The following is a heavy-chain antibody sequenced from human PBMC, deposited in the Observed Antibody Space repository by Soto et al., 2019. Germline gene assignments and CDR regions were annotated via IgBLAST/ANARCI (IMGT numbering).Heavy chain of an antibody. CDR1: GFTFSSYA. CDR3: AKVFYSGNKGYFDY. Sequence: GGSLRLSCAASGFTFSSYAINWVRQAPGKGLEWVSSSGSSGNTYYADSVKGRFTISRDNSKNTLYLQMNSLRAEDTAVYYCAKVFYSGNKGYFDYWGQGTLVTVSS. CDR2: SGSSGNT. D-gene: IGHD1-26*01. J-gene: IGHJ4*02. V-gene: IGHV3-23*01.